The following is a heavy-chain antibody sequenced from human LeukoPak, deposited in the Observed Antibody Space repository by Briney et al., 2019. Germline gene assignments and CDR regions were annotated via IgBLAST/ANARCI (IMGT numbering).Heavy chain of an antibody. J-gene: IGHJ6*02. CDR1: GITVSKYW. CDR3: TRDANHYGGMDV. CDR2: IHSDGSTT. Sequence: GGSLRLSCAVSGITVSKYWMHWVRQVPGEGLVWVSRIHSDGSTTDYADSVKGRFTITRDSAKNTLYLEMNSLRVEDTAVYYCTRDANHYGGMDVWGQGTTVTVSS. V-gene: IGHV3-74*01.